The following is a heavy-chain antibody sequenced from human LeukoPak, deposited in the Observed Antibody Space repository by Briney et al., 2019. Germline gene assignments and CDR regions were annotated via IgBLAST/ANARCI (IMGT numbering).Heavy chain of an antibody. V-gene: IGHV4-61*02. D-gene: IGHD3-3*01. CDR2: IYTSGST. Sequence: SQTLSLTCTVSGGSISSGSYYWSWIRQPAGKGLEWIGRIYTSGSTNYNPSLKSRVTISVDTSKNQFSLKLSSVTAADTAVYYCARHGLRGFWIGNFDYWGQGTLVTVSS. J-gene: IGHJ4*02. CDR3: ARHGLRGFWIGNFDY. CDR1: GGSISSGSYY.